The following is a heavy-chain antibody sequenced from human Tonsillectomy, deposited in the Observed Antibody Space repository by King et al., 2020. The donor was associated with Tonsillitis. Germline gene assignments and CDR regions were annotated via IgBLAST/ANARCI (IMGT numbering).Heavy chain of an antibody. V-gene: IGHV4-59*01. CDR3: ARNPSLGSSGYFY. J-gene: IGHJ4*02. CDR1: GGSISSYY. Sequence: QLRESGPGLVKPSETLSLTCTVSGGSISSYYWSWIRQPPGKGLEWIGYIYYSGSTNYNPPLKSRVTISVDTSKNQFSLKLSSVTAADTAVYYCARNPSLGSSGYFYWGQGTLVTVSS. CDR2: IYYSGST. D-gene: IGHD3-22*01.